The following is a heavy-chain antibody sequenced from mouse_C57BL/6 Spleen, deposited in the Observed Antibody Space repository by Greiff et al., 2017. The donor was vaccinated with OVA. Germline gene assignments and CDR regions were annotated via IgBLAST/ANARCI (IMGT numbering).Heavy chain of an antibody. CDR3: ARGRGLREGAMDY. CDR2: IDPNSGGT. CDR1: GYTFTSYW. Sequence: QVQLQQPGAELVKPGASVTLSCKASGYTFTSYWMHWVKQRPGRGLEWIGRIDPNSGGTKYHEKFKSKATLTVDKSSSTAYMQLSSLTSEDSVVYYCARGRGLREGAMDYWGQGTSVTVSS. V-gene: IGHV1-72*01. J-gene: IGHJ4*01. D-gene: IGHD2-4*01.